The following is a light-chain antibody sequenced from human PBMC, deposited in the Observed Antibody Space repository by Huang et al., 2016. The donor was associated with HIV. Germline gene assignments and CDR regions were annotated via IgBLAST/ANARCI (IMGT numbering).Light chain of an antibody. Sequence: STLAVAQGERVSLSRRDVHSVGSNLAWYQQKPGQAPRLLSHGASTRATGIPARCSGSGSGTDVTLAISSLQSEDSGVYFGQQYDNWPLTFGQGTRLEIK. CDR3: QQYDNWPLT. J-gene: IGKJ5*01. V-gene: IGKV3-15*01. CDR2: GAS. CDR1: HSVGSN.